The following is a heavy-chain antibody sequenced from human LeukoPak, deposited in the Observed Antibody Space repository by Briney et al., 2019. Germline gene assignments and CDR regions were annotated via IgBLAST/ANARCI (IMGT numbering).Heavy chain of an antibody. CDR3: ARRLIVATIDY. D-gene: IGHD5-12*01. Sequence: PSETLSLTCTVSGYSISSGYYWGWIRQPPGKGLVWIGSIYHSGSTYYNPSLKSRVTISVDTSKNQFSLSLTSVTAADTAVYYCARRLIVATIDYWGQGTLVTVSS. CDR2: IYHSGST. J-gene: IGHJ4*02. CDR1: GYSISSGYY. V-gene: IGHV4-38-2*02.